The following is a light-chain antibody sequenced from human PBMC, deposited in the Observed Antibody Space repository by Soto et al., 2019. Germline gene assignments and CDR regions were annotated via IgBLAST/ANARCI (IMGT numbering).Light chain of an antibody. CDR1: SSDVGSYSL. J-gene: IGLJ1*01. CDR3: YTYAGGSTYL. CDR2: EDI. V-gene: IGLV2-23*01. Sequence: QSVLTQPASVSGSPGQSITISCTGTSSDVGSYSLLSWYQHHPGKAPKLIIYEDIKGPSGVSNRFSGSKSGNTASLRISGLQAEDEADYYCYTYAGGSTYLFGTGTKVNVL.